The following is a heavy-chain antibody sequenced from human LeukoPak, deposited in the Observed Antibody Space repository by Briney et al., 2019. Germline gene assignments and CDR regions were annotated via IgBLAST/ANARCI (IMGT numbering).Heavy chain of an antibody. D-gene: IGHD6-13*01. CDR2: IIPIFGTA. J-gene: IGHJ4*02. V-gene: IGHV1-69*01. Sequence: ASVKVSCKASGGTFSSYAISWVRQAPGQGLEWMGGIIPIFGTANYAQKFQGRVTITADESTSTAYMELSSLRSEDTAVHHCATQLVPGFDYWGQGTLVTVSS. CDR1: GGTFSSYA. CDR3: ATQLVPGFDY.